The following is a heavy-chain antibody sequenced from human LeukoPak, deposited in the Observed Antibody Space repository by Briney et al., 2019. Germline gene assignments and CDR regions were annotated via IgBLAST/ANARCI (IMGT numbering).Heavy chain of an antibody. J-gene: IGHJ6*03. D-gene: IGHD3-22*01. CDR3: ARGRRSYDSSGYYYYYYYMDV. CDR1: GGSFSGYY. CDR2: INHSGST. Sequence: SETLSLTCAVYGGSFSGYYWSWIRQPPGKGLEWIGEINHSGSTNYNPSLKSRVTISVDTSKNQFSLKLSSVTAADTAVYYCARGRRSYDSSGYYYYYYYMDVWGKGTTVTVSS. V-gene: IGHV4-34*01.